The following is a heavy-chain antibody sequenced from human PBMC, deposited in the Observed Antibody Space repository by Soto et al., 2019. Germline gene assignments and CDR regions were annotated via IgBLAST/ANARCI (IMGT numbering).Heavy chain of an antibody. CDR2: VYYGGTI. D-gene: IGHD2-21*02. J-gene: IGHJ5*02. V-gene: IGHV4-59*08. CDR3: ARSKLNDCGGDCELDR. CDR1: AVSISNYY. Sequence: SETLSLTCSLSAVSISNYYWSWIRQPPGKGLEWIGYVYYGGTINYNPSLKSRVTISLDTSEKQFSLKLRSVTAADTAVYYCARSKLNDCGGDCELDRWGQGALVTVSS.